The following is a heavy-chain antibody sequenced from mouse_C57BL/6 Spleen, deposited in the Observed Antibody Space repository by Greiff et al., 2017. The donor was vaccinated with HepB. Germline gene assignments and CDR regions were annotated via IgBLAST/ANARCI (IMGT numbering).Heavy chain of an antibody. CDR3: ARKGELRLRPGYAMDY. CDR1: GYAFSSSW. CDR2: IYPGDGDT. J-gene: IGHJ4*01. Sequence: VQVVESGPELVKPGASVKISCKASGYAFSSSWMNWVKQRPGKGLEWIGRIYPGDGDTNYNGKFKGKATLTADKSSSTAYMQLSSLTSEDSAVYCCARKGELRLRPGYAMDYWGQGTSVTVSS. D-gene: IGHD2-4*01. V-gene: IGHV1-82*01.